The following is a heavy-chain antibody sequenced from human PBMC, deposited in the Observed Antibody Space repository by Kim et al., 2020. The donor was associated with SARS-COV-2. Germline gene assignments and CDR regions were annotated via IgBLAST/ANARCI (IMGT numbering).Heavy chain of an antibody. CDR3: ARAPPQWLVYYFDY. CDR2: INAGNGNT. CDR1: GYTFTSYA. D-gene: IGHD6-19*01. J-gene: IGHJ4*02. V-gene: IGHV1-3*01. Sequence: ASVKVSCKASGYTFTSYAMHWVRQAPGQRLEWMGWINAGNGNTKYSQKFQGRVTITRDTSASTAYMELSSLRSEDTAVYYCARAPPQWLVYYFDYWGQGTLVTVSS.